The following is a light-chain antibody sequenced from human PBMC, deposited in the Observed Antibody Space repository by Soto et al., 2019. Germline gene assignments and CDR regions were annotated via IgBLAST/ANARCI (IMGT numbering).Light chain of an antibody. V-gene: IGLV4-69*01. CDR3: QTWGTGIWV. CDR1: SGHSNYA. J-gene: IGLJ3*02. CDR2: VNSDGSH. Sequence: QAVVTQSPSASASLGASVKLTCTLSSGHSNYAIAWHQQQPEKGPRYLMRVNSDGSHKKGDGVPDRFSGSSSGAERYLTISSLQSEDEGDYYCQTWGTGIWVFGGGTKLTVL.